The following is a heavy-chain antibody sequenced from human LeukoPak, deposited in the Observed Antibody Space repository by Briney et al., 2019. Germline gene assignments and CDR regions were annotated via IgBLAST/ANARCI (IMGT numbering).Heavy chain of an antibody. CDR3: ARECGYRSGAPGSWFDP. J-gene: IGHJ5*02. CDR2: IIPILGIA. D-gene: IGHD2-15*01. V-gene: IGHV1-69*04. CDR1: GGTFSSYA. Sequence: SVKVSCKASGGTFSSYAISWVRQAPGQGLEWMGRIIPILGIANYAQKFQGRVTITADKSTSTAYMELSSLRSEDTAVYYCARECGYRSGAPGSWFDPWGQGTLVTVSS.